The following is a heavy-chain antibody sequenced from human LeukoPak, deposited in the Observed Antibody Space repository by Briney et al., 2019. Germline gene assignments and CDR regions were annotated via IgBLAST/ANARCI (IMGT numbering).Heavy chain of an antibody. D-gene: IGHD2-15*01. Sequence: GGTLRLSCVGSGFTFSDAWMSWGRQAPGKGQEWVGRIKSKRDGGTINYAARVKGRFTISRDDSRNTLYLQMNSLKTEDTTMYHCTTRRQDGWWGQGTLVTVSS. CDR2: IKSKRDGGTI. V-gene: IGHV3-15*01. J-gene: IGHJ4*02. CDR1: GFTFSDAW. CDR3: TTRRQDGW.